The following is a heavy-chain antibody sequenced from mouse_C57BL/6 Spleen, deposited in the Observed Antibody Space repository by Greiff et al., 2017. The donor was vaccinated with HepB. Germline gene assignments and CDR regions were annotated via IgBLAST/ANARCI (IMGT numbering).Heavy chain of an antibody. CDR1: GFTFSDYG. Sequence: EVQVVESGGGLVKPGGSLKLSCAASGFTFSDYGMHWVRQAPEKGLEWVAYISSGSSTIYYADTVKGRFTISRDNAKNTLFLQMTSLRSEDTAMYYCAKNYYYGSSYGYYFDYWGQGTTLTVSS. CDR3: AKNYYYGSSYGYYFDY. D-gene: IGHD1-1*01. V-gene: IGHV5-17*01. J-gene: IGHJ2*01. CDR2: ISSGSSTI.